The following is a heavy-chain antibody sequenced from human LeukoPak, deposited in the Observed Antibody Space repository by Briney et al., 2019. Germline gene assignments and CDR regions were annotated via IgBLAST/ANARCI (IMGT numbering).Heavy chain of an antibody. D-gene: IGHD6-13*01. J-gene: IGHJ4*02. V-gene: IGHV3-74*01. CDR1: GFNFASNW. CDR3: AKTRPLDSSSWSHGDY. Sequence: PGGSLRLSCAASGFNFASNWMHWVRQTPGKGLMWVSRINSGGSGTSYADSVEGRFTISRDNSKNALYLQMNSLRGEDTAVYYCAKTRPLDSSSWSHGDYWGQGTLVTVSS. CDR2: INSGGSGT.